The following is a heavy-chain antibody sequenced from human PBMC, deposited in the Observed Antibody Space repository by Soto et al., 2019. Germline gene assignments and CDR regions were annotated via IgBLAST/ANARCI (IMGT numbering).Heavy chain of an antibody. D-gene: IGHD2-15*01. CDR2: IYYSGST. Sequence: SETLSLTCTLSGGSICRGGYYWSLIRQHPGKRRDWIGYIYYSGSTYDHPSLKSRVTISVDTSKNQCSLKLSSVTAAGTAVYYCARDLGYGSGGSCWGRGPFDSWGQGTMGTVAS. V-gene: IGHV4-31*03. CDR3: ARDLGYGSGGSCWGRGPFDS. CDR1: GGSICRGGYY. J-gene: IGHJ3*02.